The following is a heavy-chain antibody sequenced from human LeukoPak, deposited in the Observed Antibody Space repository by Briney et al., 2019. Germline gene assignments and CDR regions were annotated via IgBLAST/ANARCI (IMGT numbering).Heavy chain of an antibody. CDR3: ARGPFVQAGTGLDF. D-gene: IGHD6-13*01. CDR1: GGSMSSYY. J-gene: IGHJ4*02. CDR2: IFDGGST. Sequence: PSETLSLTCTVSGGSMSSYYWSWIRQPAGKGLEWIGRIFDGGSTNYNPSLKSRVTISIDRSKNQFSLWLTSVTAADTAVYFCARGPFVQAGTGLDFWGQGTLVTVSS. V-gene: IGHV4-4*07.